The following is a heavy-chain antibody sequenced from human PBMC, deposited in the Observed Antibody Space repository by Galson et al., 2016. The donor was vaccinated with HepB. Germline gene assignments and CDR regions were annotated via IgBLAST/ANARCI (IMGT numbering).Heavy chain of an antibody. D-gene: IGHD4-23*01. V-gene: IGHV3-53*01. Sequence: SLRLSCAASGFVFSNFGLSWVRQAPGKGLEWVSVFYSGGSTYYADSVKGRFTISRDNSKNTPYLQMNSLRAEDTAVYYCARVSDYGDNSVGYFDYWGQGTLVTVSS. J-gene: IGHJ4*02. CDR3: ARVSDYGDNSVGYFDY. CDR2: FYSGGST. CDR1: GFVFSNFG.